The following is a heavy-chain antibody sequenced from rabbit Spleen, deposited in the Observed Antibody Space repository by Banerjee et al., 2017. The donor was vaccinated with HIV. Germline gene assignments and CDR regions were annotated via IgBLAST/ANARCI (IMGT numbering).Heavy chain of an antibody. J-gene: IGHJ4*01. D-gene: IGHD6-1*01. CDR1: GVSFSNDHY. Sequence: QEQLEESGGGQVKPGASLTLTCTASGVSFSNDHYMCWVRQAPGKGLEWIACIEGGSSTFYANWAVGRFTISKTSSTTVTLRMTSLTAADTATYFCARDTYGDGGYVYAFNLWGPGTLVTVS. V-gene: IGHV1S45*01. CDR2: IEGGSST. CDR3: ARDTYGDGGYVYAFNL.